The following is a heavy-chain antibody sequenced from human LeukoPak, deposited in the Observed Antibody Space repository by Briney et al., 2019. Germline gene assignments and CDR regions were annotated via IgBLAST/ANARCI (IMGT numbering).Heavy chain of an antibody. V-gene: IGHV3-7*01. Sequence: PGGSLRLSCAASGFTFSSYWKNWVRQAPGKGLEWVANIKQDGSEKYYVDSVKGRFTISRDNAKNSLYLQMNSLRAEDTAVYYCARDLNWENYWGQGTLVTVSS. D-gene: IGHD7-27*01. CDR2: IKQDGSEK. CDR1: GFTFSSYW. J-gene: IGHJ4*02. CDR3: ARDLNWENY.